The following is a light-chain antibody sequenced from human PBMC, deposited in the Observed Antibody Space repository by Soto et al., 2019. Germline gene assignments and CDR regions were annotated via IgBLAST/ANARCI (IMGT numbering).Light chain of an antibody. V-gene: IGKV1-5*01. CDR2: DAS. CDR3: KQYNSYQLT. CDR1: QSISSW. J-gene: IGKJ4*01. Sequence: DIQMTQSPSTLSASVGDRVTITCRASQSISSWLAWYQQKPGKAPKLLIYDASSFESGVPSRFSGSGSGTEFTLTLSSLQPDYFATYYCKQYNSYQLTFGGGTKVEIK.